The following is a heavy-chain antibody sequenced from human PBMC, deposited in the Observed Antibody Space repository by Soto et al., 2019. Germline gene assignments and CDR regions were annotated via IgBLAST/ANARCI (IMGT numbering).Heavy chain of an antibody. J-gene: IGHJ3*02. CDR2: IYPGDSDT. Sequence: GESLKISCQGSGYSFTSYWIGWVRQMPGKGLEWMGIIYPGDSDTRYSPSFQGQVTISAGKSISTAYLQWSSLKASDTAMYYCACHPPHYYGSASYGAFDIWGQGTMVTVSS. D-gene: IGHD3-10*01. V-gene: IGHV5-51*01. CDR3: ACHPPHYYGSASYGAFDI. CDR1: GYSFTSYW.